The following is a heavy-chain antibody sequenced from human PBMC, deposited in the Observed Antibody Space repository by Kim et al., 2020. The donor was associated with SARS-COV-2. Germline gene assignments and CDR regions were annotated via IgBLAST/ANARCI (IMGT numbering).Heavy chain of an antibody. J-gene: IGHJ4*02. CDR3: ARDFQPGIAAASFDY. Sequence: VSVKSRITINPDTSKNQFSLQLNSVTPEDTAVYYCARDFQPGIAAASFDYWGQGTLVTVSS. V-gene: IGHV6-1*01. D-gene: IGHD6-13*01.